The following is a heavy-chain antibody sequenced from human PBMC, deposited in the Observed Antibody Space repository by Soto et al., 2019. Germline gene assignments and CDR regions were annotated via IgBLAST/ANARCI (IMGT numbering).Heavy chain of an antibody. Sequence: EVQLVQSGAEVKKPGESLKISCRGSGYSFATYWIGWVRQMPGKGLEWMGVIYPGDSDTRYSPSFQGQVTISADKSISTAYLQWSSLKASDTAMYYCARLGEGYNWNYDPFDPWGQGTLVTVSS. D-gene: IGHD1-7*01. J-gene: IGHJ5*02. CDR3: ARLGEGYNWNYDPFDP. V-gene: IGHV5-51*01. CDR1: GYSFATYW. CDR2: IYPGDSDT.